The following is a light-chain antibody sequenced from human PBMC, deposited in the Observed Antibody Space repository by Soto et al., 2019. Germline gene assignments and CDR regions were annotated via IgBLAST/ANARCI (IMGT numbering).Light chain of an antibody. J-gene: IGLJ3*02. Sequence: QSALTQPASESGSPGQSITISCTGTSSDVGGYNYVSWYQQHPGKAPKLMIYEVSNRPSGVSNRFSGSKSGNTASLTISGLQAEDEADYYCSSYTSSSTLPWVFGGGTKVTVL. CDR1: SSDVGGYNY. CDR3: SSYTSSSTLPWV. CDR2: EVS. V-gene: IGLV2-14*01.